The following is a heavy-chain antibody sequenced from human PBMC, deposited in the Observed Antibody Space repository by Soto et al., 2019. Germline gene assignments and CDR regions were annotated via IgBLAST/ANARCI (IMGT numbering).Heavy chain of an antibody. CDR2: IYYSGST. CDR1: GGSISSGDYY. Sequence: SETLSLTCTVSGGSISSGDYYWSWIRQPPGKGLEWIGYIYYSGSTYYNPSLKSRVTISVDTSKNQFSLKLSSVTAADTAVYYCARDRDYYGSGNWFDPWGQGTLVTVSS. J-gene: IGHJ5*02. CDR3: ARDRDYYGSGNWFDP. V-gene: IGHV4-30-4*01. D-gene: IGHD3-10*01.